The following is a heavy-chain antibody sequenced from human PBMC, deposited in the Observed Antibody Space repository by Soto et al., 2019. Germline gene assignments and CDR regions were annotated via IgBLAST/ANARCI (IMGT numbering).Heavy chain of an antibody. CDR1: GFTFSSYG. CDR2: IWYDGSNK. V-gene: IGHV3-33*06. Sequence: GGSLRLSCAASGFTFSSYGMHWVRQAPGKGLEWVAVIWYDGSNKYYADSVKGRFTISRDNSKNTLYLQMNSLRAEDTAVYYCAKDSRYGSGSYYPDYWGQGTLVTVSS. CDR3: AKDSRYGSGSYYPDY. D-gene: IGHD3-10*01. J-gene: IGHJ4*02.